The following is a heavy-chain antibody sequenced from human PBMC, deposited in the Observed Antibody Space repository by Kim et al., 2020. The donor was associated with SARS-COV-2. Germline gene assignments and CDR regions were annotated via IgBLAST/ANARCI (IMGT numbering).Heavy chain of an antibody. Sequence: SNTHYTATSVKGRTPISGNNAKNSLYLQMNSLRAEDTAGYYCASLNDYFDYWGQGTLVTVSS. J-gene: IGHJ4*02. CDR2: SNT. CDR3: ASLNDYFDY. V-gene: IGHV3-11*03.